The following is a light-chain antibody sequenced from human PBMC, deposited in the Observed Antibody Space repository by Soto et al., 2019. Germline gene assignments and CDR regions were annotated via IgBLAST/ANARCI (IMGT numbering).Light chain of an antibody. J-gene: IGLJ1*01. CDR2: DVS. CDR1: SSDVGGSNY. Sequence: QSALTQPASVSGSPGQSSTISCTGTSSDVGGSNYVSWYQQHPGKAPKLIISDVSYRPSGVSNRFSGSKSGNTASLTISGLQVEDEADYYCSSYTSSSTYVFGTGTKLTVL. CDR3: SSYTSSSTYV. V-gene: IGLV2-14*01.